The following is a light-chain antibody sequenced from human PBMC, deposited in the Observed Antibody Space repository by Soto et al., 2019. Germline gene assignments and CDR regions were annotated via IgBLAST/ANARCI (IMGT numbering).Light chain of an antibody. Sequence: QSVLTQPPSVSGTPGQRVTISCSGSSSNIGSDYVYWFQQLPGTAPKVLIYRNNQRPSGVPERFSGSKSGTSASLAISRLRSEDEADYYCAAWDDSLSGRVFGGGTKLTVL. J-gene: IGLJ3*02. CDR3: AAWDDSLSGRV. CDR2: RNN. CDR1: SSNIGSDY. V-gene: IGLV1-47*01.